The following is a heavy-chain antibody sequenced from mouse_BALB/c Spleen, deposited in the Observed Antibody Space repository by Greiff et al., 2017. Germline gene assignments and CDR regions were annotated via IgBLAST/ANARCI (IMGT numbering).Heavy chain of an antibody. CDR2: IDPANGNT. J-gene: IGHJ3*01. V-gene: IGHV14-3*02. D-gene: IGHD1-1*01. Sequence: EVKVVESGAELVKPGASVKLSCTASGFNIKDTYMHWVKQRPEQGLEWIGRIDPANGNTKYDPKFQGKATRTADTSSNTAYLQLSSLTSEDTAVYYCAPHYYGSSGVADGGQGTLVTVAA. CDR3: APHYYGSSGVAD. CDR1: GFNIKDTY.